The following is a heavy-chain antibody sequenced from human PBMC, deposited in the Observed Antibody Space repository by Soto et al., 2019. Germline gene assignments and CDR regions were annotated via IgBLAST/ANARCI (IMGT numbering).Heavy chain of an antibody. CDR1: GGTFSSYT. CDR2: IIPILGIA. CDR3: GSYASGSGNKYYAYMDV. D-gene: IGHD3-10*01. V-gene: IGHV1-69*02. J-gene: IGHJ6*03. Sequence: QVQLVQSGAEVKKPGSSVKVSCKASGGTFSSYTISWVRQAPGQGLEWMGRIIPILGIANYAQKFQGRVTSNAHNSTSTAYREMRSVKSEDTAVYYGGSYASGSGNKYYAYMDVWGTGTTVT.